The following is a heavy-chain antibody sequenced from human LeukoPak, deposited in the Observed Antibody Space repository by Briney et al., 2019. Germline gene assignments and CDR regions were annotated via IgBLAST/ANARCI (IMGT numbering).Heavy chain of an antibody. J-gene: IGHJ5*02. Sequence: SETLSLTCTVSGGSISSSSYYWGWIRQPPGKGLEWIGSIYYSGSTYYNPSLKSRVTISVDTSKNQFSLKLSSVTAADTAVYYCARQWDITIFGVVKPTGWFDPWGQGTLVTVSS. V-gene: IGHV4-39*01. CDR2: IYYSGST. D-gene: IGHD3-3*01. CDR3: ARQWDITIFGVVKPTGWFDP. CDR1: GGSISSSSYY.